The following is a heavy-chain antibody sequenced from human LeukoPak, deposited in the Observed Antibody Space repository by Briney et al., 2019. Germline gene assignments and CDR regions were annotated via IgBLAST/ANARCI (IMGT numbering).Heavy chain of an antibody. D-gene: IGHD1-26*01. CDR1: GDSVSSNSAA. J-gene: IGHJ4*02. CDR2: TYYRSKLYN. CDR3: ARGTTPWELQENYYFDY. Sequence: SQTLSLTCAISGDSVSSNSAAWNWIRQSPSRGLEWLGRTYYRSKLYNDYAVSVKSRITINPDTSKNQFSLQLNSVTPEDTAVYYCARGTTPWELQENYYFDYWGQGTLVTVSS. V-gene: IGHV6-1*01.